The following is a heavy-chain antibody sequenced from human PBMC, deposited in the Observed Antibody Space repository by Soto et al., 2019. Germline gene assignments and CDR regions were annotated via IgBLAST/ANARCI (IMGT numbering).Heavy chain of an antibody. V-gene: IGHV3-33*01. J-gene: IGHJ4*02. CDR1: GFTFGRHG. D-gene: IGHD4-17*01. CDR2: VGSDGARD. CDR3: ARDDDYPDKGLDY. Sequence: QVQLVESGGGVVQPGGSLRLSCAASGFTFGRHGMHWVRQAPGKGLEWVAVVGSDGARDSYADSMKGRFSISRDNGQNTLYLQINSLRVEDTGVYYCARDDDYPDKGLDYWGQGTLVTVSS.